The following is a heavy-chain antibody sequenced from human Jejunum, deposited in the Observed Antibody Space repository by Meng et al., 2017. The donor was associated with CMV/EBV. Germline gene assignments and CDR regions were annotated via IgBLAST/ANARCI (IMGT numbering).Heavy chain of an antibody. CDR3: ATGVADFEY. CDR2: MNPNRGTT. V-gene: IGHV1-8*01. CDR1: GYTFTSYD. Sequence: VQLVQSGAEVKKPGASVKVSCKASGYTFTSYDINWVRQGTGQGLEWMGWMNPNRGTTGYAQKFQGRVTMTRNISKSTAYMDLSSLRSEDTVVYYCATGVADFEYWGQGTLVTVSS. J-gene: IGHJ4*02. D-gene: IGHD6-19*01.